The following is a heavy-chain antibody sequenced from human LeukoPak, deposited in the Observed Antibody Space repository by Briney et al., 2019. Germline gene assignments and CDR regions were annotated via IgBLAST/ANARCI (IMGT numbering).Heavy chain of an antibody. J-gene: IGHJ5*02. Sequence: ASVKVSCKVSGYTLTELSMHWVRQAPGKGLEWMGGFDPDDGETIYAQKFQGRVTMTEDTSTDTAYMELSSLRSEDTAVYYCARDPFRSSWRRQNWFGPWGQGTLVTVSS. D-gene: IGHD6-13*01. CDR1: GYTLTELS. CDR2: FDPDDGET. CDR3: ARDPFRSSWRRQNWFGP. V-gene: IGHV1-24*01.